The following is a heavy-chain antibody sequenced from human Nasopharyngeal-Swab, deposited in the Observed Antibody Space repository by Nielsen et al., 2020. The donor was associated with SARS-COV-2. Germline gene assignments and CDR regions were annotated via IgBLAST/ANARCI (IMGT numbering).Heavy chain of an antibody. D-gene: IGHD6-13*01. V-gene: IGHV3-48*04. CDR3: ARDQTGSSQSYYYYCYMDV. CDR2: ISSPSSTI. Sequence: GSLRLSCAASGFTFSSYSMNWVRQAPGKGLEWVSYISSPSSTIYYADSVKGRFTISRDNAKNSLYLQMNSLRVEDTAMYFCARDQTGSSQSYYYYCYMDVWGKGTTVTVSS. J-gene: IGHJ6*03. CDR1: GFTFSSYS.